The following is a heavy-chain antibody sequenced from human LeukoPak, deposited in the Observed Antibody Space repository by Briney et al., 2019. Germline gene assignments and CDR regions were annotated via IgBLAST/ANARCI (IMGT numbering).Heavy chain of an antibody. CDR1: GFTFSGSA. CDR2: IRSKANSYAT. CDR3: TTIIAVAVHY. V-gene: IGHV3-73*01. D-gene: IGHD6-19*01. Sequence: PGGSLRLSCAASGFTFSGSAMHWVRQASGKGLEWVGRIRSKANSYATAYAASVKGRFTISRDDSKNTAYLQMNSLKTEDTAVYYCTTIIAVAVHYWGQGTLVTVSS. J-gene: IGHJ4*02.